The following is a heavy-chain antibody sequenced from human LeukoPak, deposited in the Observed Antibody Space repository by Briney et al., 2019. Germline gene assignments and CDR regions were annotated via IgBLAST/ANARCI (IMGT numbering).Heavy chain of an antibody. J-gene: IGHJ4*02. Sequence: ASVKVSFKASGGTFSNYASRWVRQAPGQGLEWMGGIIPIFGTANYRQKFQGRVTITADKSTSTAYMELSSLRSEDTAVYYCARAVGATDWLDYWGQGTLVTVSS. CDR2: IIPIFGTA. D-gene: IGHD1-26*01. V-gene: IGHV1-69*06. CDR3: ARAVGATDWLDY. CDR1: GGTFSNYA.